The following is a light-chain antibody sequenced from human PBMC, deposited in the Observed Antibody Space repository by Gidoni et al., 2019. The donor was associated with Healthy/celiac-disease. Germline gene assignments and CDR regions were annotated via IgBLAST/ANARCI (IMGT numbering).Light chain of an antibody. V-gene: IGKV1-39*01. CDR3: RQRYSTPLT. CDR1: QSISSY. CDR2: AAS. Sequence: DIQLTQSPSSLSASVGDRVTITCRASQSISSYLYWYQQKPGKAPKLLIYAASSLQSGVPSRFWGSGAWTDVILIISSLLAEDFLTYYCRQRYSTPLTFGGGTKVEIK. J-gene: IGKJ4*01.